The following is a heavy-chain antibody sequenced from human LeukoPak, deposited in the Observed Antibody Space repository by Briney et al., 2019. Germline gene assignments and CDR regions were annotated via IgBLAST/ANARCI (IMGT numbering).Heavy chain of an antibody. J-gene: IGHJ6*02. V-gene: IGHV1-24*01. Sequence: ASVKVSCKVSGYTLTELSMHWVRQAPGKGLEWMGGFDPEDGETIYAQKFQGRVTMTEDTSTDTAYMELSSLRSEDTAVYYCATDSPFYGSGSPLVKYGMDVWGQGTTVTVSS. CDR2: FDPEDGET. D-gene: IGHD3-10*01. CDR3: ATDSPFYGSGSPLVKYGMDV. CDR1: GYTLTELS.